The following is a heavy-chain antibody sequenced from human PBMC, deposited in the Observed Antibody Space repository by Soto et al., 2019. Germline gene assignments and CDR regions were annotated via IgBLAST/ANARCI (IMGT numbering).Heavy chain of an antibody. V-gene: IGHV4-4*02. CDR3: ARYDFGTLDY. CDR2: IYHTEST. J-gene: IGHJ4*02. Sequence: GTLSLTCAVSGDSISSSFWWSWVRQPPGKGLEWIGEIYHTESTVYNPSLKSRVTISVDKSKNQFSLNLDSVTAADTAVYYCARYDFGTLDYWGRGILVTVPQ. CDR1: GDSISSSFW. D-gene: IGHD4-17*01.